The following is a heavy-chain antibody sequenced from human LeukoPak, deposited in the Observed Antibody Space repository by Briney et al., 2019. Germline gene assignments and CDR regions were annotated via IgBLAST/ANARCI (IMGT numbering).Heavy chain of an antibody. Sequence: GGSLRLSCATSGFPFSSYYTTWVRQAPGKGLEWLAHLREGGTERYNVDSVRGRFTISRDNARNALYLQMDSLRTEDTAVYYCARDSGWYRFDHWGQGTLVTVSS. CDR2: LREGGTER. CDR3: ARDSGWYRFDH. V-gene: IGHV3-7*03. CDR1: GFPFSSYY. D-gene: IGHD6-13*01. J-gene: IGHJ4*02.